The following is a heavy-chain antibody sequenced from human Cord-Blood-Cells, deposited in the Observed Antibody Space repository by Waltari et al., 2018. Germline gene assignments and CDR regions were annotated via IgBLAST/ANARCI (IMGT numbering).Heavy chain of an antibody. CDR2: SGRSVSDI. J-gene: IGHJ3*02. V-gene: IGHV3-21*01. D-gene: IGHD5-18*01. CDR1: GFTFRSYS. CDR3: ARIDTAMPGAFDN. Sequence: EVQLVESGGGLVKPGGSLRLSCAASGFTFRSYSMNWVRQGPGKGRGGVCGSGRSVSDIYDADSVKSRVAISRDNARNSLYLQMNSLRAEDTAVYCCARIDTAMPGAFDNCGQGTMVTASS.